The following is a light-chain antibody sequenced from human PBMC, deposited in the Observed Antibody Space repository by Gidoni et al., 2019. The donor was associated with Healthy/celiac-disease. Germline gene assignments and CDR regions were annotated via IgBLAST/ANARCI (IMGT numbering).Light chain of an antibody. CDR1: SSNTGAGYA. Sequence: QPVMTQPPSASGAPGQRVTISCTGSSSNTGAGYAVHWYQQLPGTAPKLLIDGNSNRPSGVPDRFSGSKSGTSASLASTGLQAEDEADYYCQSYDSSLSGHVVFGGGTKLTVL. V-gene: IGLV1-40*01. CDR2: GNS. CDR3: QSYDSSLSGHVV. J-gene: IGLJ2*01.